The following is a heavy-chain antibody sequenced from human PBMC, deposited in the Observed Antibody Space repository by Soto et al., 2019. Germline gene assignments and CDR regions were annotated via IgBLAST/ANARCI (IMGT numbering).Heavy chain of an antibody. J-gene: IGHJ4*02. CDR2: GMQMFRTS. Sequence: SVKVSCKASGYTFTGYYMHWVRQAPGRGREWIGGGMQMFRTSSGTDKKQYRPTIVADGSAVTAYTEQSSLRSDDTAMYYCAKDVEFQQHRFVFDLWGQGTLVTVSS. D-gene: IGHD3-10*01. V-gene: IGHV1-69*13. CDR1: GYTFTGYY. CDR3: AKDVEFQQHRFVFDL.